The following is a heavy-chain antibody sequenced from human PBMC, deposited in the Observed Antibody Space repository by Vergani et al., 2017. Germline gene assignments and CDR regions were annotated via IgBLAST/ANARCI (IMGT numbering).Heavy chain of an antibody. D-gene: IGHD3-22*01. Sequence: QVQLQESGPGLVKPSQTLSLTCTVSGGSISSGSYYWSWIRQPAGKGLEWIGRIYTSGTTNYNPSLKSRVTISVDTSKNQVSLKLSSVTAADTAVYYCARYEGYYDSSGYYYYYYGMDVWGQGTTVTVSS. CDR2: IYTSGTT. CDR3: ARYEGYYDSSGYYYYYYGMDV. J-gene: IGHJ6*02. CDR1: GGSISSGSYY. V-gene: IGHV4-61*02.